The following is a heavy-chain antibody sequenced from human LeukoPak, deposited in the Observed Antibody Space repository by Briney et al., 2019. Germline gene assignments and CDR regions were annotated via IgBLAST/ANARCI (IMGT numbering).Heavy chain of an antibody. D-gene: IGHD3-10*01. CDR2: INNDGGIT. CDR1: GFTFSSSW. V-gene: IGHV3-74*01. CDR3: VKSGSYSSPYYFDY. J-gene: IGHJ4*02. Sequence: QPGGSLRLSCTASGFTFSSSWMHWVRQAPGKGLVWVSRINNDGGITIYADSVKGRFTISRDNANNSLYLQMNSLRPEDMALYYCVKSGSYSSPYYFDYWGQGTPVTVSS.